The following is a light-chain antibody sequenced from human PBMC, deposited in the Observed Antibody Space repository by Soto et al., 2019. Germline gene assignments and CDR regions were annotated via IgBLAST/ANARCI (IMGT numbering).Light chain of an antibody. CDR3: QQRSNWPPYT. CDR1: QSVSSY. CDR2: DAS. Sequence: EIVLTQSPATLSSSPGDRATLSCRASQSVSSYLAWYQQKPGQAPRLLIYDASNRATGIPARFSGSGSGTDFTLTISSLEPEDFAVYYCQQRSNWPPYTLGQGTKLEIK. V-gene: IGKV3-11*01. J-gene: IGKJ2*01.